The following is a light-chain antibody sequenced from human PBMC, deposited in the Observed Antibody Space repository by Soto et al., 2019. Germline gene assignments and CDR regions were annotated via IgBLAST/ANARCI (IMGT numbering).Light chain of an antibody. CDR2: EVS. Sequence: QSVLTQPASVSGSPGQSITMSCTGTSSDIGGYDYVSWFQQHPGKAPKLMIYEVSNRPSGVSNRFSGSKSGNTASLTISGLQAEDEADYYCSSYTGSYTHVFGTGTKVTVL. CDR1: SSDIGGYDY. V-gene: IGLV2-14*01. CDR3: SSYTGSYTHV. J-gene: IGLJ1*01.